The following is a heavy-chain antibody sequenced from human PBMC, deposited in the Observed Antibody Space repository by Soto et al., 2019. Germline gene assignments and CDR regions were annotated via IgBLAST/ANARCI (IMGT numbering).Heavy chain of an antibody. CDR1: GFTFGSYW. CDR3: ARKSILRCNYGSGSYYKTGPNDY. CDR2: IKQDGSEK. Sequence: PGGSLRLSCAASGFTFGSYWMDWVRQAPGKGLEWVANIKQDGSEKYYVDSVKGRFTISRDNAKNSLYLQMNSLRAEDTAVYYCARKSILRCNYGSGSYYKTGPNDYWGQGTLVTVSS. V-gene: IGHV3-7*01. J-gene: IGHJ4*02. D-gene: IGHD3-10*01.